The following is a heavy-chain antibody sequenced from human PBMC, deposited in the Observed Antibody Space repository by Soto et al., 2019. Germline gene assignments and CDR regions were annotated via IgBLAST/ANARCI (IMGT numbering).Heavy chain of an antibody. CDR3: AIDPGERNGMSV. CDR1: GFTVSGDY. CDR2: IYRGGET. D-gene: IGHD1-26*01. Sequence: EVQVVESGGDLVQPGGSLRLSSAASGFTVSGDYMNWVRQAPGKGLEWVSVIYRGGETYYADSVKGRFTISRDNSENMVYLQMNSLRAEDTAVYYCAIDPGERNGMSVWGQGTTVTVSS. V-gene: IGHV3-66*01. J-gene: IGHJ6*02.